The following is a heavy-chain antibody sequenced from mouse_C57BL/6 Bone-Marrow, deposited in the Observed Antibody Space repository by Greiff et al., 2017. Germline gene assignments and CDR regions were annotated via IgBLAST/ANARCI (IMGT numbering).Heavy chain of an antibody. CDR2: IDPENGDT. J-gene: IGHJ2*01. Sequence: VQLQQSGAELVRPGASVKLSCTASGFNIKDDYMHWVKQRPEQGLEWTGWIDPENGDTEYASKFQGKATITADTSSNTAYLQLSSLTSEDTAVYYCTTGYLLWPHWSQGTTLTVSS. V-gene: IGHV14-4*01. CDR1: GFNIKDDY. CDR3: TTGYLLWPH. D-gene: IGHD2-1*01.